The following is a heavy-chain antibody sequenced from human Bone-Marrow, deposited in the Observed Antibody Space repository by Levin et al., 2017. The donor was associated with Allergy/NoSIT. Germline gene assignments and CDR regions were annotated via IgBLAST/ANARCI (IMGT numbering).Heavy chain of an antibody. J-gene: IGHJ4*02. CDR3: ATSKTRRYRDYDFWSGFREFDY. CDR2: FDPEDGET. CDR1: GYTLTELS. Sequence: ASVKVSCKVSGYTLTELSMHWVRQAPGKGLEWMGGFDPEDGETIYAQKFQGRVTMTEDTSTDTAYMELSSLRSEDTAVYYCATSKTRRYRDYDFWSGFREFDYWGQGTLVTVSS. V-gene: IGHV1-24*01. D-gene: IGHD3-3*01.